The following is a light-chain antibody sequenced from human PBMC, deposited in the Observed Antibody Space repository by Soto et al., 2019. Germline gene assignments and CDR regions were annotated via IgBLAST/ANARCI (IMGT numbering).Light chain of an antibody. CDR2: GAS. J-gene: IGKJ1*01. CDR3: QDYNTCPWT. V-gene: IGKV3-15*01. Sequence: ETLLTQSPATLSVSPGERATLSCRASHSVNNNLAWYQQKLVQAPRVRIYGASTSATGIPASFTGSGSGTEIILTTTSLQSEDSQVYYCQDYNTCPWTFGPWTKVVFK. CDR1: HSVNNN.